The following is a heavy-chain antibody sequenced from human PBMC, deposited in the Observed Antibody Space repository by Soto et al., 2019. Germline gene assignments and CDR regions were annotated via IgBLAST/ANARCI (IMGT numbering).Heavy chain of an antibody. D-gene: IGHD1-26*01. CDR2: ISWNSGSI. CDR1: GFTFDDYA. V-gene: IGHV3-9*01. CDR3: AKDSALLRPDYAFDI. Sequence: DVQLVESGGGLVQPGRSLRLSCAASGFTFDDYAMHWVRQAPGKGLEWVSGISWNSGSIGYADSVKGRFTISRDNAKNSLYLQMNSLRAEDTALYYCAKDSALLRPDYAFDIWGQGTMVTVSS. J-gene: IGHJ3*02.